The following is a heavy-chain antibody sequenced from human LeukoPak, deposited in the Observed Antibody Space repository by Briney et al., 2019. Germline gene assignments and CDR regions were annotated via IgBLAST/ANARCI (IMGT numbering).Heavy chain of an antibody. Sequence: SETLSLTCTVSGGSISSSDWWNWVRQPPGKGLEWIGEIYHSGRTNYNPSLKSRVTISIDTSKNQFSLNLSSVTAADTALYYCAKDIRSPDYGDYPAFDSWGQGTLVTVSS. V-gene: IGHV4-4*02. D-gene: IGHD4-17*01. J-gene: IGHJ4*02. CDR1: GGSISSSDW. CDR2: IYHSGRT. CDR3: AKDIRSPDYGDYPAFDS.